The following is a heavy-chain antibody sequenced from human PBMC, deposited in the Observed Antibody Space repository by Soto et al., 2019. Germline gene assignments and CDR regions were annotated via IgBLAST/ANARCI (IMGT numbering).Heavy chain of an antibody. CDR2: ISYDGSNK. V-gene: IGHV3-30-3*01. D-gene: IGHD5-12*01. J-gene: IGHJ6*02. Sequence: QVQLVESGGGVVQPGRSLRLSCAASGFTFSSYAMHWVRQAPGKGLEWVAVISYDGSNKYYADSVKGRFTISRDNSKNXLXXQMNSLRAEDTAVYYCARAGPHSGYDWDHLWFMDVWGQGTTVTVSS. CDR3: ARAGPHSGYDWDHLWFMDV. CDR1: GFTFSSYA.